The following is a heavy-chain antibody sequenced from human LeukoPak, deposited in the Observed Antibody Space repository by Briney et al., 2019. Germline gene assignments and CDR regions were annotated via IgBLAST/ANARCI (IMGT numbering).Heavy chain of an antibody. Sequence: QPGGSLRLSCAASGFTFSSYAMSWVRQAPGKGLEWVSAISGSGGSTYYADSVKGRFTISRDNSKNTLYLQMNSLRAEDTAVYYCAEGSVAYDILTGYYSNDYWGQGTLVTVSS. V-gene: IGHV3-23*01. D-gene: IGHD3-9*01. CDR1: GFTFSSYA. CDR2: ISGSGGST. J-gene: IGHJ4*02. CDR3: AEGSVAYDILTGYYSNDY.